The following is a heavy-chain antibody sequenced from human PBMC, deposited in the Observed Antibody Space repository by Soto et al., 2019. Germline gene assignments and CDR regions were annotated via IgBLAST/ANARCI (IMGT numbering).Heavy chain of an antibody. D-gene: IGHD3-9*01. CDR1: GYTFTNYD. CDR2: LSPATGKT. Sequence: QVQLLQSGAEVKRPGASVKVSCRASGYTFTNYDVSWVRQAAGQGLEWMGWLSPATGKTKTTYLPQFRAIFSMTWDTSVATAYLEVLDLTSDDTAVYYCARGGTAHYDFLSDHRGDWLASWGQGTLVTVSS. V-gene: IGHV1-8*01. CDR3: ARGGTAHYDFLSDHRGDWLAS. J-gene: IGHJ5*01.